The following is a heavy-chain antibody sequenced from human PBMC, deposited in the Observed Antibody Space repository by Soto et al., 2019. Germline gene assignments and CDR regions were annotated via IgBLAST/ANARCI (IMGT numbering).Heavy chain of an antibody. CDR3: ARNIVVDYGMDV. CDR2: IWYDGSNE. Sequence: GGSLRLSCAASGFTFSSYGMHWVRQAPGKGLEWVAVIWYDGSNEYYADSVKGRFTISRDNSKNTLYLQMNSLRAEDTAVYYCARNIVVDYGMDVWGQGTTVTVSS. D-gene: IGHD2-2*01. CDR1: GFTFSSYG. V-gene: IGHV3-33*01. J-gene: IGHJ6*02.